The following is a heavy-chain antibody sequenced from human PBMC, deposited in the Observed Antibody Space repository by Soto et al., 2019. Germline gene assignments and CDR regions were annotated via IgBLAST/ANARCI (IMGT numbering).Heavy chain of an antibody. J-gene: IGHJ4*02. CDR1: GFSFSTYP. D-gene: IGHD3-22*01. CDR2: ISANGRGT. V-gene: IGHV3-23*01. Sequence: PGGSLRLSCATSGFSFSTYPMSWVRQAPGKGLEWVTAISANGRGTSYADSVKGRFTILRDNSKNTLFLQMNSLRADDTAVYFCVKKRSYDRTNYDHFDYWGQGTQVTVSS. CDR3: VKKRSYDRTNYDHFDY.